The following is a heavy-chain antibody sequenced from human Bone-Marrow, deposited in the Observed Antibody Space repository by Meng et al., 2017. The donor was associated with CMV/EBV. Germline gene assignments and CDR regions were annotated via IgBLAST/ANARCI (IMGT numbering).Heavy chain of an antibody. CDR3: ARLGGAFHDY. Sequence: SETLSLTCTVSGGSISSGSYFWGWIRQPPGKGLEWIGTIYYSGSTYYNPSLKSRVTISIDTSKNQFSLKLSSVTAADTAVYSCARLGGAFHDYWGQGTRVTVYS. J-gene: IGHJ4*02. D-gene: IGHD3-16*01. V-gene: IGHV4-39*01. CDR1: GGSISSGSYF. CDR2: IYYSGST.